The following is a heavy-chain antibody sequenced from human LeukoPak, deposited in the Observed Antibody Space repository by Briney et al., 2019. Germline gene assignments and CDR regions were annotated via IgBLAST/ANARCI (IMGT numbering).Heavy chain of an antibody. CDR2: ISGSGGST. CDR1: GFTFSNYA. D-gene: IGHD4-17*01. Sequence: PGGSLRLSCAASGFTFSNYAMSWVRQAPGKGLEWVSTISGSGGSTYYADSVKGRFTISRDNSKNTLYVQMNSLRAEDTAVYNCAKDYGDYVGASDIWGQGTMVTVSS. CDR3: AKDYGDYVGASDI. V-gene: IGHV3-23*01. J-gene: IGHJ3*02.